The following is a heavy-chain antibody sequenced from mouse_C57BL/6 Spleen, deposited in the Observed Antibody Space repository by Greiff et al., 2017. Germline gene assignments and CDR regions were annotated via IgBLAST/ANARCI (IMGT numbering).Heavy chain of an antibody. J-gene: IGHJ4*01. Sequence: VQLQQSGPELVKPGASVKISCKASGYTFTDYYMNWVKQSHGKSLEWIGDINPNNGGTSYNQKFKGKATLTVDKSYSTAYMELRSLTSEDSAVYYCARPTIVTNYYAMDYWGQGTSVTVSS. D-gene: IGHD2-5*01. CDR1: GYTFTDYY. CDR2: INPNNGGT. CDR3: ARPTIVTNYYAMDY. V-gene: IGHV1-26*01.